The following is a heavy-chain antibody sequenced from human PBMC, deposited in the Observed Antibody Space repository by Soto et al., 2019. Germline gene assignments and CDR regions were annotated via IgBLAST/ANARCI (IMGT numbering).Heavy chain of an antibody. D-gene: IGHD6-13*01. CDR3: ARDFTKSSSWPYYFDY. J-gene: IGHJ4*02. V-gene: IGHV1-18*01. CDR2: ISAYSGST. CDR1: GYTFITYC. Sequence: ASVKVSCRASGYTFITYCISWVRQGPGQGLEWMGWISAYSGSTKFAQKLQGRVTMTTDTSTTTAYMELRSLTSDDTAVYYCARDFTKSSSWPYYFDYWGQGTLVTVSS.